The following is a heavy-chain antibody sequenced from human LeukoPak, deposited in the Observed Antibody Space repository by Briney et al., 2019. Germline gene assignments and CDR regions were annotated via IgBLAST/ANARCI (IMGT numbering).Heavy chain of an antibody. J-gene: IGHJ4*02. D-gene: IGHD4-23*01. V-gene: IGHV3-30*02. CDR1: GFTFSSYG. CDR3: ARGTTVVSHFDY. CDR2: IRYDGSNK. Sequence: GGSLRLSCAASGFTFSSYGMHWVRQAPGKGLEWVAFIRYDGSNKYYADSVKGRFTISRDNSKNTLYLQMNSLRAEDTAVYYCARGTTVVSHFDYWGQGTLVTVSS.